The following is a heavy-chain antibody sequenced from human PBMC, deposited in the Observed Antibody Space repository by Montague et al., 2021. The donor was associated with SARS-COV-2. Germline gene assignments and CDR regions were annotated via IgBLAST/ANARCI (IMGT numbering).Heavy chain of an antibody. CDR3: ARVPYRLLFVPRYYGMDV. D-gene: IGHD2-2*01. CDR1: GGSFSNYY. J-gene: IGHJ6*02. V-gene: IGHV4-34*01. Sequence: SETLSLTCAISGGSFSNYYWSWIRQPPGEGLEWIAEISHSGSTSYNPSLKSRVTISVDTSKNQFFLKLSSATAADMAVYYCARVPYRLLFVPRYYGMDVWGQGTTVTVSS. CDR2: ISHSGST.